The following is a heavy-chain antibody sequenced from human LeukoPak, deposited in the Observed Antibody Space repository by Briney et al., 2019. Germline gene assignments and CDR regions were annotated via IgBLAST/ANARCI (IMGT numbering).Heavy chain of an antibody. V-gene: IGHV1-18*01. CDR3: ARGGYSYGSYYFDY. J-gene: IGHJ4*02. D-gene: IGHD5-18*01. Sequence: ASVKVSCMASGYTFTSYGISWVRQAPGQGLEWMGWISAYNGNTNYAQKLQGRVTMTTDTATSTAYMELRSLRSDDTAVYYCARGGYSYGSYYFDYWGQGTLVTVSS. CDR1: GYTFTSYG. CDR2: ISAYNGNT.